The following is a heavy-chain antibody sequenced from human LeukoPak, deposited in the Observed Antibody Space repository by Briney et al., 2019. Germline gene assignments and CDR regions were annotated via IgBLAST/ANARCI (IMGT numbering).Heavy chain of an antibody. D-gene: IGHD4-17*01. CDR3: ARDVGTEYGDYGRYFDL. CDR1: GFTFSSYS. J-gene: IGHJ2*01. CDR2: ISSSSSYI. Sequence: GGSLRLSCAASGFTFSSYSMNWVRQAPGKGLEWVSSISSSSSYIYYADSMKGRFTISRDNAKNSLYLQMNSLRAEDTAVYYCARDVGTEYGDYGRYFDLWGRGTLVTVSS. V-gene: IGHV3-21*01.